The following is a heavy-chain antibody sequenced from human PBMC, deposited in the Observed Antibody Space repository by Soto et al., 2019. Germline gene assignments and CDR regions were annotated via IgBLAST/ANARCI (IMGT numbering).Heavy chain of an antibody. V-gene: IGHV4-34*01. Sequence: PSETLSLTCAVYGGSFSGYYWSWIRQPPGKGLEWIGEINHSGSTNYNPSLKSRVTMSVDTSQNQFSLRLISVTAADTAMYFCVRIRYQVPSPVLWIDPWSKG. CDR2: INHSGST. D-gene: IGHD3-16*01. CDR3: VRIRYQVPSPVLWIDP. CDR1: GGSFSGYY. J-gene: IGHJ5*02.